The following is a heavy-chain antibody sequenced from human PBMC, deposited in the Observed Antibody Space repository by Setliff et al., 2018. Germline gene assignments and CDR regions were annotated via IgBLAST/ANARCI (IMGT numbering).Heavy chain of an antibody. CDR3: ATNSGGNTIDAFDI. CDR1: GYTLTELS. Sequence: VASVKVSCKVSGYTLTELSMHWVRQAPGKGLEWTGGFDPEDGETIYAQKFQGRVTMTEDTSTDTAYMELSSLRSEDTAVYYCATNSGGNTIDAFDIWGQGSMVTVSS. V-gene: IGHV1-24*01. CDR2: FDPEDGET. J-gene: IGHJ3*02. D-gene: IGHD2-15*01.